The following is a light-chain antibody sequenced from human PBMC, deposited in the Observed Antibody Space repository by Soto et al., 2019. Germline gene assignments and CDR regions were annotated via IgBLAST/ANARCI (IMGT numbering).Light chain of an antibody. J-gene: IGLJ2*01. Sequence: QSALTQPASASGSPGQSITISCTGISSDIGGYHYVSWYQQYPGKAPKLIIYEFSNRHSGISDRFYGSSAGNTASLTISGLQAEDADDYYCNSCSTDSSRRRVFGGGTKLTVL. CDR1: SSDIGGYHY. V-gene: IGLV2-14*01. CDR3: NSCSTDSSRRRV. CDR2: EFS.